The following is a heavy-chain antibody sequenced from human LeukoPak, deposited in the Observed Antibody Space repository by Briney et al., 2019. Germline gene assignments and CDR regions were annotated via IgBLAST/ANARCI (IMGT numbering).Heavy chain of an antibody. CDR3: ARGRDLFDS. CDR2: ISSSSGTI. J-gene: IGHJ4*02. Sequence: PGESLRLSCVASGFTFNTYSMNWFRQAPGKGLEWISYISSSSGTIYYADSVKGRFTISRDNAKNSLYLQMNSLRAEDTAVYYCARGRDLFDSWGQGTLVIVSS. CDR1: GFTFNTYS. V-gene: IGHV3-48*04.